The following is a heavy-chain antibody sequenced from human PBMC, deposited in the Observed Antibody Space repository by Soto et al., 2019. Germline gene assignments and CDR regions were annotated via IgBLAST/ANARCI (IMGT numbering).Heavy chain of an antibody. Sequence: PSENLSLTCTVSGCSISSGGYYWSWIRQHPGKGLEWIGYIYYSGSTYYNPSLKSRVTISVDTSKNQFSLKLSSVTAADTAVYYCARDRNIAGTTFLGYWRQGTLVTVCS. CDR1: GCSISSGGYY. J-gene: IGHJ4*02. CDR3: ARDRNIAGTTFLGY. CDR2: IYYSGST. V-gene: IGHV4-31*03. D-gene: IGHD1-7*01.